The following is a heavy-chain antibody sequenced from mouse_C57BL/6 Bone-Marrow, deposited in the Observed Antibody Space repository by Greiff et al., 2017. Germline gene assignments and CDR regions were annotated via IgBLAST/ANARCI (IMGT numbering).Heavy chain of an antibody. CDR2: INPNNGGT. V-gene: IGHV1-26*01. CDR3: ARSGSSYVDWYFDV. CDR1: GYTFTDYY. J-gene: IGHJ1*03. Sequence: EVQLQQSGPELVKPGASVKISCKASGYTFTDYYMNWVKQSHGKSLEWIGDINPNNGGTSYNQKFKGKATLTVDKSSSTAYMELRSLTSEDSAFYYGARSGSSYVDWYFDVWGTGTTVTVAS. D-gene: IGHD1-1*01.